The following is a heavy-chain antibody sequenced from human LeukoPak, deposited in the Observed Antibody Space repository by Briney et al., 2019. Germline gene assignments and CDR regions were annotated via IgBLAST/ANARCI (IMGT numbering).Heavy chain of an antibody. CDR1: GFTFSSYW. Sequence: GGSLRLSCAASGFTFSSYWMSWVRQAPGEGLEWGAKINQDGTEKAYVDSVRGRFTISRDNAKNSLFLQMNSLRAEDTAVYYCARGPLIAAAGTWWGQGTLVTVSS. J-gene: IGHJ4*02. CDR2: INQDGTEK. CDR3: ARGPLIAAAGTW. D-gene: IGHD6-13*01. V-gene: IGHV3-7*03.